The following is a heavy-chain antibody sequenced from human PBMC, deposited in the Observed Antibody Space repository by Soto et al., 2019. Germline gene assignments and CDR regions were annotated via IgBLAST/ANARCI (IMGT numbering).Heavy chain of an antibody. V-gene: IGHV3-74*01. J-gene: IGHJ4*02. CDR1: GFTCSNYW. CDR3: VRDDIGVGLDH. Sequence: PFGFLRLSCGASGFTCSNYWMHWVRQTPGMGLVWVSHINIDGSDTTYADSVGGRFTISRDNAKNTLYLQMNSLRAEDTAVYYCVRDDIGVGLDHWGLGTPVTVSS. CDR2: INIDGSDT. D-gene: IGHD1-26*01.